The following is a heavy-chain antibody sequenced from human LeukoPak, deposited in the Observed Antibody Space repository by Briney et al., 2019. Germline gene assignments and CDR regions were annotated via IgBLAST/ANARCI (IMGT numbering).Heavy chain of an antibody. Sequence: GGSLRLSCAASGFTFNSYGMHWVRQAPGKGLEWVAAIAYEDGRNEYYADSVKGRFTISRDNSKNTVYLQMNSLRAEDTAVYYCAKERPEEYYGSGSYFDYWGQGTLVTVSS. CDR1: GFTFNSYG. CDR2: IAYEDGRNE. CDR3: AKERPEEYYGSGSYFDY. J-gene: IGHJ4*02. D-gene: IGHD3-10*01. V-gene: IGHV3-30*18.